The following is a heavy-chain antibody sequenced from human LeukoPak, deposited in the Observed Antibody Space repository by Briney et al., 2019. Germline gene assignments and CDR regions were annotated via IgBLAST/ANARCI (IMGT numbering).Heavy chain of an antibody. CDR1: GFTFNKYA. J-gene: IGHJ4*02. Sequence: GGSLRLSCTASGFTFNKYAMSWVRQAPGKGLEWLSLISTSARTHYADSVKGRFTISRDNSKNTLYLQMNSLTAEDTAVYYCAREPPVGYYFDYWGQGTLVTVSS. CDR3: AREPPVGYYFDY. V-gene: IGHV3-23*01. CDR2: ISTSART. D-gene: IGHD2-2*01.